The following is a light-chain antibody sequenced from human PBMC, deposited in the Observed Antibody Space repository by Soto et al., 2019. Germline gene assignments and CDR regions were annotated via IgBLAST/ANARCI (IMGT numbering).Light chain of an antibody. Sequence: EIVLTQSPGTLSLSPGERATLSCRASQSVSSSYLAWYQQKPGQAPRLLIYGASSRATGIPDRFSGSGSGTHFTLTISRLEPEDFAVYYCQPYGRSPPNPVGQGPKLEIK. V-gene: IGKV3-20*01. CDR2: GAS. CDR1: QSVSSSY. J-gene: IGKJ2*01. CDR3: QPYGRSPPNP.